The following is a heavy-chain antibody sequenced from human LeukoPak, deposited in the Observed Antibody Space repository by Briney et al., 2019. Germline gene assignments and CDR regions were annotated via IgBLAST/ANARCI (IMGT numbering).Heavy chain of an antibody. D-gene: IGHD6-19*01. Sequence: GGSLRLSCEASGFSFSSYNMDWVRQTPGKGLEWVSAISGSGGSTYYADSVKGRFTISRDNSKNTLYLQMNSLRAEDTAVYYCAKELAVAGFDYWGQGTLVTVSP. CDR3: AKELAVAGFDY. V-gene: IGHV3-23*01. J-gene: IGHJ4*02. CDR2: ISGSGGST. CDR1: GFSFSSYN.